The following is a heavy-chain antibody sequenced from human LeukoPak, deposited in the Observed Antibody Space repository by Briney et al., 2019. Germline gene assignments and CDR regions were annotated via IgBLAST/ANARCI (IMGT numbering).Heavy chain of an antibody. CDR2: ISGSGGST. Sequence: PGGSLRLSCAASGFTFSSYAMSWVRQAPGKGLEWVSAISGSGGSTYYADSVKGRFTISRDNSKNTLYPQMNSLRAEDTAVYYCAKVREMRWNSGYDYFDYWGQGTLVTVSS. D-gene: IGHD5-12*01. V-gene: IGHV3-23*01. CDR1: GFTFSSYA. CDR3: AKVREMRWNSGYDYFDY. J-gene: IGHJ4*02.